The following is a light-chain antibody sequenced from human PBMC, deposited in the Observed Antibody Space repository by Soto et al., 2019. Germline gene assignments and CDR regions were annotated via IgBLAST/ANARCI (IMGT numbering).Light chain of an antibody. CDR2: WAS. V-gene: IGKV4-1*01. CDR3: QQYYGNPPIT. J-gene: IGKJ5*01. CDR1: QSVLYSSNNKNH. Sequence: DIVMTQSPDSLAVSLGERATINCKSSQSVLYSSNNKNHLAWYQQKPGQPLKLLIYWASTRESGVPDRFSGSRSGTDFTLTISSLQAEDVAVYYCQQYYGNPPITFGQGTRLEIK.